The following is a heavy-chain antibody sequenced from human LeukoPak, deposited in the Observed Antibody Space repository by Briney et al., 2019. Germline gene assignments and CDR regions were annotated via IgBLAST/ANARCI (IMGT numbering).Heavy chain of an antibody. Sequence: SETLSLTCTVSGDSSSINYWTWIRQSPGKGLEWIGYFYYTGSTNYNPSLQGRVTMSVDTSKNQFSLELSSVTSADTAVYYCAQSSGRYLDNWGQGILVTVSS. D-gene: IGHD6-19*01. V-gene: IGHV4-59*01. CDR1: GDSSSINY. J-gene: IGHJ4*02. CDR2: FYYTGST. CDR3: AQSSGRYLDN.